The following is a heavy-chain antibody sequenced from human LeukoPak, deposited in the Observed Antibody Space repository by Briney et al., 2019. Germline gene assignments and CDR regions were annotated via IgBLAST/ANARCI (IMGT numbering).Heavy chain of an antibody. J-gene: IGHJ4*02. D-gene: IGHD3-10*01. Sequence: GGSLRLSCAASGFTFSSYWMSWVRQAPGKGLEWVANIKQDGSEKYYVDSVKGRFPISRDNAKNSLYLQMNSLRAEDTAVYYCARDAPLWFGEFPDYWGQGTLVTVSS. CDR3: ARDAPLWFGEFPDY. CDR1: GFTFSSYW. CDR2: IKQDGSEK. V-gene: IGHV3-7*01.